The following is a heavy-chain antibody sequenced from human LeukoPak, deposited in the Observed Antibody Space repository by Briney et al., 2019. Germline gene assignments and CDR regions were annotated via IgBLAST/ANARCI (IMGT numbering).Heavy chain of an antibody. CDR2: IYYSGST. CDR3: ARHYSSSWYEGSYNWFDP. Sequence: SETLSLTCTVSGYSISSGYYWGRIRQPPGKGLEWIGSIYYSGSTYYNPSLKSRVTISVDTSKNQFSLKLSSVTAADTAVYYCARHYSSSWYEGSYNWFDPWGQGTLVTVSS. D-gene: IGHD6-13*01. CDR1: GYSISSGYY. J-gene: IGHJ5*02. V-gene: IGHV4-38-2*02.